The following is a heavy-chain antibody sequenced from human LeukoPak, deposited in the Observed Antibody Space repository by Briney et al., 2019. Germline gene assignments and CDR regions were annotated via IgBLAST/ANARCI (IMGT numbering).Heavy chain of an antibody. J-gene: IGHJ6*01. CDR2: INPNNCGT. D-gene: IGHD6-13*01. V-gene: IGHV1-2*02. CDR3: ARALPFQIAGAAYYYYGMDA. CDR1: GYTFTGYY. Sequence: GASVKVSCKASGYTFTGYYMHWVGQAAGQGLDWMGWINPNNCGTNYPQKLQGRVTITRDTSISTAYMELRRLRSDDTAVYYCARALPFQIAGAAYYYYGMDAWGEGTTVTVSS.